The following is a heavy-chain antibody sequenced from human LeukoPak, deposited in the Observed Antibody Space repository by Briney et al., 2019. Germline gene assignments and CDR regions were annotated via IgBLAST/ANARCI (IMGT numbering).Heavy chain of an antibody. CDR1: GGSISSYY. CDR3: ARGVDYDFWSGRNYYYYYYMDV. J-gene: IGHJ6*03. CDR2: IYYSGST. D-gene: IGHD3-3*01. V-gene: IGHV4-59*01. Sequence: SETLSLTCTVSGGSISSYYWSWIRQPPGKGLEWIGYIYYSGSTNYNPSLKSQVTISVDTSKNQFSLKLSSVTAADTAVYYCARGVDYDFWSGRNYYYYYYMDVWGKGTTVTVSS.